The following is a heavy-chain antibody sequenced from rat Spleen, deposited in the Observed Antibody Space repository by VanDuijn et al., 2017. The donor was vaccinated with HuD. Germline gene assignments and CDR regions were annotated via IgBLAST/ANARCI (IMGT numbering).Heavy chain of an antibody. CDR3: TRGPGYNYDWFAY. Sequence: EVQLVESGGGLVQPGSSLKVSCVASGFTFSGYVMHWFRQAPTKGLEWVATISYDGSGSYYRDSVKGRFTISRDIAKTTLYLHMNRLRSEYTATYYWTRGPGYNYDWFAYWGHGTLVTVSS. D-gene: IGHD1-4*01. V-gene: IGHV5-29*01. CDR2: ISYDGSGS. CDR1: GFTFSGYV. J-gene: IGHJ3*01.